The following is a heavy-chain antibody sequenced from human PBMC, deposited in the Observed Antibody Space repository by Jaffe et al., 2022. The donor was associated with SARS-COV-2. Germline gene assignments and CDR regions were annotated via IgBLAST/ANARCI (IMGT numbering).Heavy chain of an antibody. CDR1: GFTFDDYT. V-gene: IGHV3-43*01. CDR2: ISWDGGST. CDR3: ARDGYNWAFDY. D-gene: IGHD5-12*01. J-gene: IGHJ4*02. Sequence: EVQLVESGGVVVQPGGSLRLSCAASGFTFDDYTMHWVRQAPGKGLEWVSLISWDGGSTYYADSVKGRFTISRDNSKNSLYLQMNSLRTEDTALYYCARDGYNWAFDYWGQGTLVTVSS.